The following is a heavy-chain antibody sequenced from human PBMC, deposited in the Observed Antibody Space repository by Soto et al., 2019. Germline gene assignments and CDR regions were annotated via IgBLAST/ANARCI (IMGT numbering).Heavy chain of an antibody. D-gene: IGHD4-17*01. CDR2: IKSKTDGGTT. CDR1: GFTFTNAW. Sequence: GGSLRLSSAASGFTFTNAWMSWVRQAQGKGLEWVGRIKSKTDGGTTDYAAPVKGRFSISRDDSKNTLYLQMNSLKTEDTAVYYCTTARGTYGAEYFQHWGQGTLVTVSS. J-gene: IGHJ1*01. CDR3: TTARGTYGAEYFQH. V-gene: IGHV3-15*01.